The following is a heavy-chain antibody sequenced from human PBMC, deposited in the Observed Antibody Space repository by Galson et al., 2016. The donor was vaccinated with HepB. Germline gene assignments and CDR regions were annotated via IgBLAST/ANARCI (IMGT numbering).Heavy chain of an antibody. J-gene: IGHJ6*02. CDR3: VRRNDFDYWNGFRDAYGMDV. CDR2: IDYRGTT. Sequence: TLSLTCAVSGDSFSGYFWGWIRQSPTTGLEWVGNIDYRGTTSYNPSLESRVTISLDTSKRQFSLKVASVTAADTAVYYCVRRNDFDYWNGFRDAYGMDVWGQGTTVIVSS. CDR1: GDSFSGYF. V-gene: IGHV4-34*01. D-gene: IGHD3-3*01.